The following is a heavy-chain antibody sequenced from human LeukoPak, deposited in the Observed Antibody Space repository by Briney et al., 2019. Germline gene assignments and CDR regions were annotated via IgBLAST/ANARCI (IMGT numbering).Heavy chain of an antibody. CDR3: AKERRHFYRESTGFYPTGFYVDN. Sequence: PSETLSLTCTVSSDSISGYSWNWIRQPAGKGLEWIGRMDTGGNTNFIPSLKSRHTMSADTSKNQLSLKLTSVTAADTAVYYCAKERRHFYRESTGFYPTGFYVDNWGRGILVTVSS. CDR1: SDSISGYS. CDR2: MDTGGNT. J-gene: IGHJ4*02. D-gene: IGHD3-9*01. V-gene: IGHV4-4*07.